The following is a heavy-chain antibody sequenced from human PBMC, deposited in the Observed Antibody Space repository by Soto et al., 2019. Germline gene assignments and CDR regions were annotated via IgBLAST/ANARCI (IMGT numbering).Heavy chain of an antibody. J-gene: IGHJ3*02. CDR3: GRVRTRDYWSGYPPVDI. CDR1: GYTFTSYI. Sequence: QVLLAQSGAEVKKPGASVKVSCKTSGYTFTSYIIQWVRQAPGQGLEWVGMINPSGGSTNYAQKFQGRVTVTRDTSTSTVHMDLRSLRSEDTAVYYCGRVRTRDYWSGYPPVDIWCQRTMVTVSS. D-gene: IGHD3-3*01. CDR2: INPSGGST. V-gene: IGHV1-46*01.